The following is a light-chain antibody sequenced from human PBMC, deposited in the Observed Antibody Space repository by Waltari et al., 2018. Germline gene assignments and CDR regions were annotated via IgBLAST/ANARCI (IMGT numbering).Light chain of an antibody. Sequence: DIQMTQSPSTLSASVGDRVTITCRASQSISNWLAWYQQKPGKAPKRLIDKASSLQSGVPSRFSGSGSGTEFTLTISSLQPDDYATYYCQQYNTYWTFGQGTRVEIK. CDR1: QSISNW. CDR2: KAS. V-gene: IGKV1-5*03. J-gene: IGKJ1*01. CDR3: QQYNTYWT.